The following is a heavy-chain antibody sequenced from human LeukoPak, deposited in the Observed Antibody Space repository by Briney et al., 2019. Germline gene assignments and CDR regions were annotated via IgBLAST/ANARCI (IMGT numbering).Heavy chain of an antibody. CDR1: GGSISSDDYY. V-gene: IGHV4-30-4*01. D-gene: IGHD2-15*01. Sequence: PSQTLSLTCTVSGGSISSDDYYWSWLRQPPGKGLEWIGYIYYSGSTYYNPSLKNRVTISLDTSNNQFSLNLSSVTAADTAVYYCARVGRYCSGGTCYAQFFAFDSWGQGTLVTVSS. CDR3: ARVGRYCSGGTCYAQFFAFDS. J-gene: IGHJ4*02. CDR2: IYYSGST.